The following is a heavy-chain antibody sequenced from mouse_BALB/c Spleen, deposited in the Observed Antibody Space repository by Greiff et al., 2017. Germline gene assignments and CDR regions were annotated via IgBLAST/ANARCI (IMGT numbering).Heavy chain of an antibody. CDR2: ISSGSSTI. Sequence: EVNVVESGGGLVQPGGSRKLSCAASGFTFSSFGMHWVRQAPEKGLEWVAYISSGSSTIYYADTVKGRFTISRDNPKNTLFLQMTSLRSEDTAMYYCARNNFDYWGQGTSVTVSS. V-gene: IGHV5-17*02. CDR3: ARNNFDY. D-gene: IGHD1-3*01. CDR1: GFTFSSFG. J-gene: IGHJ4*01.